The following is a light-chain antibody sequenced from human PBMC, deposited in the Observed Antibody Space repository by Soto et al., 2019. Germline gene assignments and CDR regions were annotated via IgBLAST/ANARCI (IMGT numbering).Light chain of an antibody. CDR2: DAS. CDR3: QQYMSYS. Sequence: DIQMTQSPSTVSAAVGDRVTMTCRASQSIGSWLAWYQQKPGKAPKLLIYDASSLESGVPSRFSGSGSGTEFTLTISSLQPDDFATYYCQQYMSYSFGQGTKVDIK. CDR1: QSIGSW. V-gene: IGKV1-5*01. J-gene: IGKJ1*01.